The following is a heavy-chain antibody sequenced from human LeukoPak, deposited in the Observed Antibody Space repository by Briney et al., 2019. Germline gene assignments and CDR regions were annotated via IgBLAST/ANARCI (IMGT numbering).Heavy chain of an antibody. CDR2: ISPSGST. CDR1: DVSIFRSNW. Sequence: SETLSPTCAVSDVSIFRSNWWSWVRQPPGKGLEWIGQISPSGSTNYSPSLKSRVTISVDKSKTQFSLKLSSVTAADTAVYYCARESSTSSGHFDYWGQGTLVTVSS. D-gene: IGHD6-13*01. CDR3: ARESSTSSGHFDY. J-gene: IGHJ4*02. V-gene: IGHV4-4*02.